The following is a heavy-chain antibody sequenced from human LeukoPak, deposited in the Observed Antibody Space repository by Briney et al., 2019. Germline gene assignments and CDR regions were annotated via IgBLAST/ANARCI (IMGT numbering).Heavy chain of an antibody. V-gene: IGHV4-4*02. D-gene: IGHD1-7*01. CDR2: MSPSGST. Sequence: SGTLSLTCTVSDVSIFRSNWWSWVRQSPGKGLEWIGQMSPSGSTNYSPSLKSRVTISVDKSKTQFSLKLTSVTAADTAVYYCARITGTTYAYRGKHYYYYYMDVWGKGTTVTVSS. CDR1: DVSIFRSNW. CDR3: ARITGTTYAYRGKHYYYYYMDV. J-gene: IGHJ6*03.